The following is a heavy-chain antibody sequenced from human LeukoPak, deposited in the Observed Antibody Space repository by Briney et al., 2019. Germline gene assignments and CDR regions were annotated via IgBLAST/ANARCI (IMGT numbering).Heavy chain of an antibody. CDR2: IYHSGST. V-gene: IGHV4-38-2*02. D-gene: IGHD6-19*01. CDR1: GYSISSGYY. J-gene: IGHJ4*02. Sequence: SETLSLTCTVSGYSISSGYYWGWIRQPPGKGLEWIGSIYHSGSTYYNPSLKSRVTISVDTSKNQFPLKLSSVTAADTAVYYCARDTYSSGWYDLWGQGTLVTVSS. CDR3: ARDTYSSGWYDL.